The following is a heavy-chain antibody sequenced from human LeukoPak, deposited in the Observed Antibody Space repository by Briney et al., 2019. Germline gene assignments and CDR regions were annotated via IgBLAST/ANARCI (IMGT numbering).Heavy chain of an antibody. Sequence: SETLSLTCTVSGGSISSYSWNWIRQSPGKGLEWIGRVYHSGSINYNPSLKSRVTISVDTSKNQLSLNLSSVTAADTAVYYCVSSYGGYVLDYWGQGTLVIVSS. V-gene: IGHV4-59*01. CDR3: VSSYGGYVLDY. D-gene: IGHD5-12*01. CDR1: GGSISSYS. CDR2: VYHSGSI. J-gene: IGHJ4*02.